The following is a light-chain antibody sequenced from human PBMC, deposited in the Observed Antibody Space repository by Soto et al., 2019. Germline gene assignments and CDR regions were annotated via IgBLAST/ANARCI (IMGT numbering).Light chain of an antibody. CDR1: NSNFGANT. Sequence: QSVLTQPPSASGTPGQRVTISCSGSNSNFGANTVNWYQHLPGTAPKLLIYSNSQRPSGVPDRFSGSKSGTSASLGIGGLQSEDEADYYCAAWDDSLNGVVFGGGTKLTVL. V-gene: IGLV1-44*01. CDR2: SNS. CDR3: AAWDDSLNGVV. J-gene: IGLJ2*01.